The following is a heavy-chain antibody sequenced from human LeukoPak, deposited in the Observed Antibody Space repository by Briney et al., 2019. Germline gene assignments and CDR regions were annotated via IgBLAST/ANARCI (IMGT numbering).Heavy chain of an antibody. V-gene: IGHV3-43*01. CDR1: GFTFDDYT. D-gene: IGHD3-3*01. CDR2: ISWDGGST. Sequence: GGSLRLSCAASGFTFDDYTMRWVRQAPGKGLEWVSLISWDGGSTYYADSVKGRFTISRDNSKNSLYLQMNSLRTEDTALYYCAKDRGGRGYDFWSGYFLYFDYWGQGTLVTVSS. CDR3: AKDRGGRGYDFWSGYFLYFDY. J-gene: IGHJ4*02.